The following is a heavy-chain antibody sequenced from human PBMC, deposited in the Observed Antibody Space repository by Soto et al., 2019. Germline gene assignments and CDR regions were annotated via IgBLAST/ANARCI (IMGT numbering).Heavy chain of an antibody. CDR2: ISGSGGAT. CDR3: ARDIRYYSYGSGYYSYFDY. Sequence: GSLRLSCAASGFTFINYAMSWVRQAPGKGLEWVSAISGSGGATYYADSVKGRFTISRDNSKNTLYLEMNSLRAEDTALYYCARDIRYYSYGSGYYSYFDYWGQGTLVTVSS. D-gene: IGHD3-22*01. V-gene: IGHV3-23*01. J-gene: IGHJ4*02. CDR1: GFTFINYA.